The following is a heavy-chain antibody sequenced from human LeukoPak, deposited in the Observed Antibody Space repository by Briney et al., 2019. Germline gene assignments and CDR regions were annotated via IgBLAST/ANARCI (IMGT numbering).Heavy chain of an antibody. CDR2: IYSSWST. CDR3: ARFASPTDGYSLDY. V-gene: IGHV4-59*01. D-gene: IGHD5-24*01. J-gene: IGHJ4*02. Sequence: KPSETLSLTCTFSGGSISSYNWCWIRQPPGKGLEWIGYIYSSWSTNYNPSLKSRVTISVDTSKNQFSLKLTSVTAADTAVYYCARFASPTDGYSLDYWGQGTLVTVSS. CDR1: GGSISSYN.